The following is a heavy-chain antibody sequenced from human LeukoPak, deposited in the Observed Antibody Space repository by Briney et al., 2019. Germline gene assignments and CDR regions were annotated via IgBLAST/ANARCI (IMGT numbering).Heavy chain of an antibody. D-gene: IGHD6-19*01. Sequence: GGSLRLSCAASGFTFSSYSMDWVRQAPGKGLEWVSSISSSSSYIYYADSVKGRFTISRDNAKNSLYLQMNSLRAEDTAVYYCARDSSGSYYYYMDVWGKGTTVNVSS. J-gene: IGHJ6*03. CDR3: ARDSSGSYYYYMDV. CDR2: ISSSSSYI. CDR1: GFTFSSYS. V-gene: IGHV3-21*01.